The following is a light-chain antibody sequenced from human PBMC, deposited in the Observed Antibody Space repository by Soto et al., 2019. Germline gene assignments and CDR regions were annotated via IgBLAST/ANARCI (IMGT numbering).Light chain of an antibody. J-gene: IGLJ2*01. CDR3: CSYAGSYTFVV. CDR1: SSDVGGYNY. CDR2: DVS. Sequence: QSALTQPRSVSGSPGQSVTISCTGTSSDVGGYNYVSWYQQHPGKAPKHMIYDVSKRPSGVPDRFSGSKSGNTASLTISGVQAEDEADYYCCSYAGSYTFVVFGGGTKLTVL. V-gene: IGLV2-11*01.